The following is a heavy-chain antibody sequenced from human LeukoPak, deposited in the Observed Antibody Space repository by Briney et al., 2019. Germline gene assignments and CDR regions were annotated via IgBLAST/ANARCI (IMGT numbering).Heavy chain of an antibody. D-gene: IGHD4-17*01. CDR3: AGDYLQRPDI. CDR2: ISSSSSYI. Sequence: GGSLRLSCAASRFTFSNYGVNWVRQAPGKGLEWVSSISSSSSYIYYADSVKGRFTISRDNAKNSLYLQMNSLRAEDTAVYYCAGDYLQRPDIWGQGTMVTVSS. CDR1: RFTFSNYG. V-gene: IGHV3-21*01. J-gene: IGHJ3*02.